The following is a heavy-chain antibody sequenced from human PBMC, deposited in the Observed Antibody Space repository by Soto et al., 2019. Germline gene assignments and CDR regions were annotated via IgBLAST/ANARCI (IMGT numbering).Heavy chain of an antibody. Sequence: QLQLQESGPGLAKPSETLSLSCTVSGGSITSSFYWGWIRQPPGEGLEWIGSIYGTGNTYYNPSLKGRVTISAATSKNQFSLNLISVTAADPAVYYCRSSSRYSTDVWGQGATVTVSS. CDR3: RSSSRYSTDV. V-gene: IGHV4-39*01. J-gene: IGHJ6*02. CDR1: GGSITSSFY. CDR2: IYGTGNT. D-gene: IGHD6-13*01.